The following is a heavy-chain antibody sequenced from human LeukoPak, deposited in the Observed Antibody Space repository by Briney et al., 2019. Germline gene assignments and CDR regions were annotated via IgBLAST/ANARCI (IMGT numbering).Heavy chain of an antibody. V-gene: IGHV4-59*01. Sequence: SETLSLTCTVSGGSISSYYWSWIRQPPGKGLEWIGYIYYSGSTNYNPSLKSRVTISVDTSKDQFSLKLSSVTAADTAVYYCARVGDIATYFDYWGQGTLVTVSS. J-gene: IGHJ4*02. CDR2: IYYSGST. CDR1: GGSISSYY. D-gene: IGHD5-18*01. CDR3: ARVGDIATYFDY.